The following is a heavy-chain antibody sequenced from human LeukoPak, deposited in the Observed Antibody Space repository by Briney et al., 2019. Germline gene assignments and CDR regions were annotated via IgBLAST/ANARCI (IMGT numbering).Heavy chain of an antibody. V-gene: IGHV3-21*01. D-gene: IGHD2-2*01. CDR1: GFSFSSYS. CDR3: ARDLPAATA. J-gene: IGHJ5*02. CDR2: IDRGSSVI. Sequence: PGGSLRLSCIASGFSFSSYSMSWVRQAPGRGLDWAALIDRGSSVIYYADSVKGRFTISRDNAKNSLYLQMNNLRAEDTALYYCARDLPAATAWGQGTQVTVSS.